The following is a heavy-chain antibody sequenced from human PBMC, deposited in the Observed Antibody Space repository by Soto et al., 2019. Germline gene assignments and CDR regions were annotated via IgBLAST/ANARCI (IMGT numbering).Heavy chain of an antibody. D-gene: IGHD2-2*01. CDR1: GFSLSTSGVG. J-gene: IGHJ3*02. CDR3: AHRPPQLLLAWCDAFVI. CDR2: IYWDDDK. Sequence: QITLKESGPTLVKPTQTLTLTCTFSGFSLSTSGVGVGWIRQPPGKALEWLALIYWDDDKRYSPSLKSRLTITKHNSQNTVVLTMPNISPVLTATYYCAHRPPQLLLAWCDAFVIWGQGTMVTVSS. V-gene: IGHV2-5*02.